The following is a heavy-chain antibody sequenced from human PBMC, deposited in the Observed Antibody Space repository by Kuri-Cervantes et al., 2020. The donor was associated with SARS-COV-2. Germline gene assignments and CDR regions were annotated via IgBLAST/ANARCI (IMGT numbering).Heavy chain of an antibody. CDR2: IYYSGST. Sequence: GSLRLSCTVSGGSISSYYWGWIRQPPGKGLEWIGSIYYSGSTYYNPSLKSRVTISVDRSKNQFSLKLSSVTAADTAVYYCATYDLQYGYYFDYWGQGTLVTVSS. D-gene: IGHD4-11*01. J-gene: IGHJ4*02. CDR3: ATYDLQYGYYFDY. CDR1: GGSISSYY. V-gene: IGHV4-39*07.